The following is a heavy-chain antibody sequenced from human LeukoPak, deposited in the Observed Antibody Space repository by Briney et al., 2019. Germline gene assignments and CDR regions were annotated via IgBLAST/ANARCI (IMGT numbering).Heavy chain of an antibody. D-gene: IGHD7-27*01. J-gene: IGHJ4*02. V-gene: IGHV4-4*02. CDR2: VHKTGKT. CDR1: TVSGSSGNW. Sequence: SETLSLTCALSTVSGSSGNWWSWVRQPPGKGLEWIGEVHKTGKTNYNPSPQTPVTISIDASKNKLSLELTSVTAADAAVYYCARELLGAPTPGAYWGQGTRVTVSS. CDR3: ARELLGAPTPGAY.